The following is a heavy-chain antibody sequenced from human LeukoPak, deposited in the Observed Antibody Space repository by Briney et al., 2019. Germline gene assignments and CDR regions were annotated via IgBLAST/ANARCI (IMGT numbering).Heavy chain of an antibody. CDR2: ISSSGSTI. V-gene: IGHV3-11*01. Sequence: GGSLRLSCAASGFTFSDYYMSWIRQAPGKGLEWVSYISSSGSTIYYADSVKGRFTISRDNAKNSLYLQMNSLRAEDTAVYYCARDPRHGHYYYYMDVWGKGTTVTVSS. J-gene: IGHJ6*03. CDR1: GFTFSDYY. CDR3: ARDPRHGHYYYYMDV.